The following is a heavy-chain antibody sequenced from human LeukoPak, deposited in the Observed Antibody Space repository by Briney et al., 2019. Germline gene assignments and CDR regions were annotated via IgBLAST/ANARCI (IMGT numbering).Heavy chain of an antibody. D-gene: IGHD4/OR15-4a*01. CDR3: ARTYHSGEPDAFDI. Sequence: GASVKVSCKASGYTFTSYGIDWVRQAPGQGLEWMGWINTYNGNTNYAQKLQGRVTMTTDTSASTAYMELRSLRSDDTAVYYCARTYHSGEPDAFDIWGQGTMVTVSS. CDR1: GYTFTSYG. CDR2: INTYNGNT. J-gene: IGHJ3*02. V-gene: IGHV1-18*01.